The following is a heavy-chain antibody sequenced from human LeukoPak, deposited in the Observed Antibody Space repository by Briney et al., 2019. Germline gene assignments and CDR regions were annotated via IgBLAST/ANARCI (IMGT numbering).Heavy chain of an antibody. D-gene: IGHD6-13*01. CDR2: INPNSGDT. J-gene: IGHJ4*02. CDR1: GYTFTNFE. V-gene: IGHV1-8*01. CDR3: ARGYSSSWFFDY. Sequence: ASVKVSCKTSGYTFTNFEVNWVRQTTGQGLEWMGWINPNSGDTAYAQKFQDRVTMTRNTSTSTAYMDLSSLRSEDTAVYYCARGYSSSWFFDYWGQGTLVTVSS.